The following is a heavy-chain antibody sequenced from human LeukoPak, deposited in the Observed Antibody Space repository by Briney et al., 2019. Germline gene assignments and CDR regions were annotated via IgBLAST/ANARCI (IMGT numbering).Heavy chain of an antibody. V-gene: IGHV3-11*01. CDR1: GFTFSDYY. J-gene: IGHJ4*02. D-gene: IGHD3-22*01. CDR2: ISTSAGTI. CDR3: ARDAIDSSGFDFDY. Sequence: GGSLRLSCAASGFTFSDYYMTWIRQAPGKGLEWISYISTSAGTIYYADSVKGRFTISRDNAKNSLYLQMNSLRAEDTAVYYCARDAIDSSGFDFDYWGQGTLVAVSS.